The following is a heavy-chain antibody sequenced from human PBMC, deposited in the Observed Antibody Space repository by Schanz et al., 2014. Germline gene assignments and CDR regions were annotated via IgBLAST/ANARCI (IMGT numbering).Heavy chain of an antibody. CDR1: GYTFTNYA. CDR3: ARRGIRGVFSSFDY. D-gene: IGHD3-10*01. Sequence: QVQLVQSGSELKKPGASVKVSCKASGYTFTNYAINWVRQAPGQGLEWMGWINTNTGNPTYAQAFTGRFLFSLDTAVNTAYLQISILEADDTAVYYCARRGIRGVFSSFDYWGLGTLVTVSS. CDR2: INTNTGNP. J-gene: IGHJ4*02. V-gene: IGHV7-4-1*02.